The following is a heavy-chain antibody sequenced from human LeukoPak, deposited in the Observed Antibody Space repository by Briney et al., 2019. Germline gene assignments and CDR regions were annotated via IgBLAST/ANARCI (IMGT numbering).Heavy chain of an antibody. V-gene: IGHV4-4*07. J-gene: IGHJ4*02. CDR3: ARDRGYSYAFDY. CDR2: IYTSGST. CDR1: GGSISSYY. Sequence: PSETLSLTCTVSGGSISSYYWSWIRQPAGKGLEWIGRIYTSGSTNYNPSLKSRVTISIDTSKNQISLKLNSVTAADTAVYYCARDRGYSYAFDYWGQGTLVTVSS. D-gene: IGHD5-18*01.